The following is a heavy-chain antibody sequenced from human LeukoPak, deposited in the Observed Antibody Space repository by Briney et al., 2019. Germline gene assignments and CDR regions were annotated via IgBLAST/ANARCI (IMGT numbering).Heavy chain of an antibody. CDR2: VSIYNDNT. V-gene: IGHV1-18*01. CDR1: GYTFNIYG. D-gene: IGHD3-9*01. CDR3: ARTGHYQFDS. Sequence: ASVKVSCTASGYTFNIYGIAWVRQAPGHGLEWLGWVSIYNDNTNYAREFQDRITMTTDISTSTAYMELKSLTSDDTAVYFCARTGHYQFDSWGQGTLVTVSS. J-gene: IGHJ4*02.